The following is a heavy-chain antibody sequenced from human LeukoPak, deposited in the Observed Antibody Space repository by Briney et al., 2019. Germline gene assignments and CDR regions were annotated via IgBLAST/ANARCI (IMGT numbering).Heavy chain of an antibody. D-gene: IGHD2-2*01. V-gene: IGHV4-39*07. Sequence: SETLSLTCTVSGGSISSSSYYWGWIRQPPGKGLEWIWSIYYSGSTYYNPSLKSRVTISVDTSKNQFSLKLSSVTAADTAVYYCASLPSYYYYYYMDVWGKGTTVTVSS. CDR2: IYYSGST. CDR1: GGSISSSSYY. J-gene: IGHJ6*03. CDR3: ASLPSYYYYYYMDV.